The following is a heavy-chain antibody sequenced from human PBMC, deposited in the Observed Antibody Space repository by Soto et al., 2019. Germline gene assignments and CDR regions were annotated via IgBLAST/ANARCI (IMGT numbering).Heavy chain of an antibody. CDR1: GGTFSSYA. V-gene: IGHV1-69*06. J-gene: IGHJ4*02. CDR3: ARGGYCSGGSCYFVY. Sequence: SVKVSCKASGGTFSSYAISWVRQAPGQGLEWMGGIIPIFGTANHAQKFQGRVTITADKSTSTAYMELSSLRSEDTAVYYCARGGYCSGGSCYFVYWGQGTLVTVSS. CDR2: IIPIFGTA. D-gene: IGHD2-15*01.